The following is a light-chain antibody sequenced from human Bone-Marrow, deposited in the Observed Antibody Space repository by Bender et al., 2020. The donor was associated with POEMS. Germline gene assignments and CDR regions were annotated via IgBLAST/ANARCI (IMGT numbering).Light chain of an antibody. CDR2: LNSDGSH. V-gene: IGLV4-69*01. CDR3: QTWGTGIQV. J-gene: IGLJ2*01. Sequence: QLVLTQSPSASASLGASVKLTCTLSSGHSSYAIAWHQQQPEKGPRYLMTLNSDGSHHKGDGIPDRFLGSSSGAERFLTISSLQSEDEADYYCQTWGTGIQVFGGGTKLTVL. CDR1: SGHSSYA.